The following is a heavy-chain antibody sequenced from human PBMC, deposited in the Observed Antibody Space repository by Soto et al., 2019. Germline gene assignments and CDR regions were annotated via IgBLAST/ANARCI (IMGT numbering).Heavy chain of an antibody. D-gene: IGHD3-10*01. CDR3: ARELGYGSGSYSFDY. CDR1: GYTFTSYA. Sequence: ASVKVSCKASGYTFTSYAFSWVRQAPGQGLEWMGWINPNSGGTNYAQKFQGWVTMTRDTSISTAYMELSRLRSDDTAVYYCARELGYGSGSYSFDYWGQGTLVTVSS. J-gene: IGHJ4*02. V-gene: IGHV1-2*04. CDR2: INPNSGGT.